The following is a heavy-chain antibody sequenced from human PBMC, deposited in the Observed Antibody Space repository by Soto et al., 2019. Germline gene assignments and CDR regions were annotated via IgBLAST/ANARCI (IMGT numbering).Heavy chain of an antibody. CDR1: GGTFSSYA. Sequence: SVKVSCKASGGTFSSYAISWVRQAPGQGLEWMGGIIPIFGTANYAQKFQGRVTITADESTSTAYMELSSLRSEDTAVYYCARNPCTNGVCYKSFDYWGQGTLVTVSS. D-gene: IGHD2-8*01. CDR2: IIPIFGTA. CDR3: ARNPCTNGVCYKSFDY. J-gene: IGHJ4*02. V-gene: IGHV1-69*13.